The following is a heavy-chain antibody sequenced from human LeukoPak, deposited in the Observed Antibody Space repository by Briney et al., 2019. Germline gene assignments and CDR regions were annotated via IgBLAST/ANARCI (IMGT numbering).Heavy chain of an antibody. J-gene: IGHJ4*02. CDR2: IYYSGST. Sequence: PSETLSLTCTVSGGSISSSSYCWGWIRQPPGKGLEWIGSIYYSGSTYYNPSLKSRVTISVDTSKNQFSLKLSSVTAADTAVYYCARGRSIVVIAYYFDYWGQGTLVTVSS. CDR1: GGSISSSSYC. CDR3: ARGRSIVVIAYYFDY. D-gene: IGHD3-22*01. V-gene: IGHV4-39*01.